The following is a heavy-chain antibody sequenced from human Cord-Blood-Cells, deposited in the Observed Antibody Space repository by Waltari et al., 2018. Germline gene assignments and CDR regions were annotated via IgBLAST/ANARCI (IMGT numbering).Heavy chain of an antibody. Sequence: GGLVQPGRSLRLSCTASGFTFGDYAMSWVRQAPGKGLEWVGFIRSKAYGGTTEYAASVKGRFTISRDDSKSIAYLQMNSLKTEDTAVYYCTRDLSYYYGSGSFDYWGQGTLVTVSS. CDR2: IRSKAYGGTT. D-gene: IGHD3-10*01. V-gene: IGHV3-49*04. CDR1: GFTFGDYA. CDR3: TRDLSYYYGSGSFDY. J-gene: IGHJ4*02.